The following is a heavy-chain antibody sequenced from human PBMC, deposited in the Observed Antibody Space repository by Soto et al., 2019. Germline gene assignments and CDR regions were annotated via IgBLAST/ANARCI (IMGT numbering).Heavy chain of an antibody. V-gene: IGHV1-18*01. CDR1: GYTFTSYY. CDR3: ARDPRYSSYYYYGLDV. Sequence: GASVKVSCKASGYTFTSYYVSPVRQAPGQGLEWIGWISAYSGSTNYAQKLQGRVTMTTDTSTSTVYMELRSLRSDDTAMYYCARDPRYSSYYYYGLDVWGQGTTVTVSS. D-gene: IGHD6-13*01. CDR2: ISAYSGST. J-gene: IGHJ6*02.